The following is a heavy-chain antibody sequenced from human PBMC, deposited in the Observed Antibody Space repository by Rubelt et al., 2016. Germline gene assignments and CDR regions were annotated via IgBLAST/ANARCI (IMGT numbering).Heavy chain of an antibody. CDR1: GGSFSGYY. D-gene: IGHD3-3*01. V-gene: IGHV4-34*01. CDR3: ADEHRSEWNDAFDV. CDR2: INHSGSP. J-gene: IGHJ3*01. Sequence: QVQLQQWGAGLLKPSETLSLTCAVYGGSFSGYYWSWIRQPPGKGLEWIGEINHSGSPNYNPSPQSPVSISVETSKNQFSHKLNSGTDAYTAFYYCADEHRSEWNDAFDVWGQETMAIVSS.